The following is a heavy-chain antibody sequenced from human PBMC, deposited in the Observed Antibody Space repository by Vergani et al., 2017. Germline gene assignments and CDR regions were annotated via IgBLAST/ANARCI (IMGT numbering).Heavy chain of an antibody. D-gene: IGHD2-15*01. CDR2: IYYSGST. Sequence: QVQLQESGPGLVKPSDTLSLTCAVSGYSISSSNWWGWIRQPPGKGLEWIGYIYYSGSTYYNPSLKSRVTMSVDTSKNQFSLKLSSVTAVDTAVSYCARTVVAATLSGRWYYYMDVWGKGTTVTVSS. CDR3: ARTVVAATLSGRWYYYMDV. CDR1: GYSISSSNW. V-gene: IGHV4-28*01. J-gene: IGHJ6*03.